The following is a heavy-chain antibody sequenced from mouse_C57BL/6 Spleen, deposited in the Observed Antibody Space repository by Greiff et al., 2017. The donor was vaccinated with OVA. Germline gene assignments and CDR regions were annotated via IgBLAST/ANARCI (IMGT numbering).Heavy chain of an antibody. CDR2: IDPKSGGT. J-gene: IGHJ3*01. CDR3: ARSWDLDSSGYWFAY. V-gene: IGHV1-72*01. CDR1: GYTFTSYW. D-gene: IGHD3-2*02. Sequence: QVQLQQPGAELVKPGASVKLSCKASGYTFTSYWMHWVKQRPGRGLEWIGRIDPKSGGTKYNEKFKSKATLTVDKPSSTAYMQLSSLTSEDSAVVYCARSWDLDSSGYWFAYWGQGTLVTVSA.